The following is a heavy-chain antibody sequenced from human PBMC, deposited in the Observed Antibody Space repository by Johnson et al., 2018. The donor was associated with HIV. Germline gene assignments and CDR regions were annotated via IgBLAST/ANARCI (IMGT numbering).Heavy chain of an antibody. CDR3: ARDLVSHWLNDAFAI. J-gene: IGHJ3*02. CDR2: INWNGGST. Sequence: VQLVESGGGIVRPGGSLRLSCVASGFIFDDYGMSWVRQAPGKGLEWVASINWNGGSTGYADSVKGRFTISRDNSKNTLYLEMNSPRSEDTAVYFCARDLVSHWLNDAFAIWGQGTTVIVSS. CDR1: GFIFDDYG. V-gene: IGHV3-20*04. D-gene: IGHD3-9*01.